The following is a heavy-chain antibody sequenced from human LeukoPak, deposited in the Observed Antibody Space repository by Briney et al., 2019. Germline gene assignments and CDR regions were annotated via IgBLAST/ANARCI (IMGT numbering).Heavy chain of an antibody. J-gene: IGHJ4*02. D-gene: IGHD3-16*01. CDR1: GFTFSSYG. V-gene: IGHV3-74*01. Sequence: PGGSLRLSCAASGFTFSSYGMHWVRQAPGKGLVWVARVHGDGSSTTYADSVKGRFTIARDSAKNTLFLQLNSLRAEDTAVYYCARDRHYASDYWGQGTLVTVSS. CDR2: VHGDGSST. CDR3: ARDRHYASDY.